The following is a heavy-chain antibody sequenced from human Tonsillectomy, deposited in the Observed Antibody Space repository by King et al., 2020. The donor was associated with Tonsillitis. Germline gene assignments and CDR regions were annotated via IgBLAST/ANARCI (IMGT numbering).Heavy chain of an antibody. CDR3: AREGDQLKMSAYGMDV. Sequence: VQLVESGGGLVKPGGSLRLSCAASGFTFSSYSMNWVRQAPGKGLEWVSYISSSSSYIYYADSVKGRFTISRDNAKNSLYLQMNSLRAEDTAVYYCAREGDQLKMSAYGMDVWGQGTTVTVSS. J-gene: IGHJ6*02. CDR1: GFTFSSYS. CDR2: ISSSSSYI. D-gene: IGHD5-24*01. V-gene: IGHV3-21*01.